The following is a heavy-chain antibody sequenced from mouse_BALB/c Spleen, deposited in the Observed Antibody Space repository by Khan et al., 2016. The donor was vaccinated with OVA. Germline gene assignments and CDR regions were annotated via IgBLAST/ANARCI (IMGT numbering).Heavy chain of an antibody. D-gene: IGHD6-2*01. J-gene: IGHJ1*02. CDR3: ARISSYWYSDV. Sequence: VQLVQSGPELKKPGETVKISCKASGYTFTNYGMNWVKQAPGKGLKWMGWINTYTGEPTYADDFKGRFVFSLETSASTAYLQISNLKNEDITTYFCARISSYWYSDVWGAGTTVTVSS. CDR2: INTYTGEP. CDR1: GYTFTNYG. V-gene: IGHV9-1*02.